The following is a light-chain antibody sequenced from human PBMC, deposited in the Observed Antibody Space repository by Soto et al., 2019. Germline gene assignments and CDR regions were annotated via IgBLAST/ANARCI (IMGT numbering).Light chain of an antibody. V-gene: IGKV3-20*01. J-gene: IGKJ4*01. CDR1: QTINKNY. CDR3: QYYGRSPLT. Sequence: EIVLTQSPGTLSLSPGERATLSCRASQTINKNYFAWYQQKPGQAPRPLMYSASSRATGIPDRFSGSGSGTDFPLTISRLEPEDFAVYYCQYYGRSPLTFGGGTKVEIK. CDR2: SAS.